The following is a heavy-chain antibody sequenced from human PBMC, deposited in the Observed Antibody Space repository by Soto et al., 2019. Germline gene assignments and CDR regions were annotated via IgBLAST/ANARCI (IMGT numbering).Heavy chain of an antibody. V-gene: IGHV3-23*01. CDR1: GLTFSSYT. J-gene: IGHJ3*02. Sequence: EEQLLESGGGLVQSGGSLRLSCAASGLTFSSYTMIWARQAPGKGLEWVSAIVGGGGSTYYADSVKGRFTISRDNSKNTLYLQMGSLRAEDTAVYYCAKPLYYYGSGSAFDIWGQGTMVTVSS. CDR2: IVGGGGST. D-gene: IGHD3-10*01. CDR3: AKPLYYYGSGSAFDI.